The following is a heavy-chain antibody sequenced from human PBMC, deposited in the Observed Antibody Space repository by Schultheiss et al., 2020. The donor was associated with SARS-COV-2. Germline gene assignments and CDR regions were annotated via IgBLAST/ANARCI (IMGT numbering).Heavy chain of an antibody. CDR1: GYTFTGYY. CDR2: INPNSGGT. CDR3: AREATGTYYYYYMDV. J-gene: IGHJ6*03. D-gene: IGHD1-1*01. V-gene: IGHV1-2*02. Sequence: GESLKISCKASGYTFTGYYMHWVRQAPGQGLEWMGWINPNSGGTNYAQKFQGRVTMTRDTSASTAYMELSSPRSEDTAVYYCAREATGTYYYYYMDVWGKGTTVTVSS.